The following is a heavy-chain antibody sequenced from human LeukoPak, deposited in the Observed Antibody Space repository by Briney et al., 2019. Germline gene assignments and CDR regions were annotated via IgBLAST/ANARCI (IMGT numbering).Heavy chain of an antibody. Sequence: ASVKVSCKASGYTFTNYVIHWVRQAPGQGLEWMRWINTNTGNPTYAQGFTGRFVFSLDTSVSTAYLQISSLKAEDTAVYYCARWERLTTNTQIAARPVWGQGTLVTVSS. V-gene: IGHV7-4-1*02. J-gene: IGHJ4*02. D-gene: IGHD1-1*01. CDR3: ARWERLTTNTQIAARPV. CDR1: GYTFTNYV. CDR2: INTNTGNP.